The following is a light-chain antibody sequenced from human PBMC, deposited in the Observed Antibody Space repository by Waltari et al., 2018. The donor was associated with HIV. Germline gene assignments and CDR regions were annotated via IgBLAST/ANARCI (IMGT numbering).Light chain of an antibody. Sequence: QTVVTQEPSFSVSPGGTVTLTCGLRSGSVSTSYYPSWYQQTPGHTPRTLIYSTNTRSSGVPARFSGSILGNKAALTITGAQADDESDYYCVLYMGSGIWVFGGGTKLTVL. CDR1: SGSVSTSYY. CDR2: STN. J-gene: IGLJ3*02. V-gene: IGLV8-61*01. CDR3: VLYMGSGIWV.